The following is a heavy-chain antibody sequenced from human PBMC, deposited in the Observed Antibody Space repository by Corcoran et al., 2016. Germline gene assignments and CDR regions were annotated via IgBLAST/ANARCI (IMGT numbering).Heavy chain of an antibody. Sequence: QVQLQESGPGLVKPSETLSLTCTVSGGSISSYYWSWIRQPPGKGLEWIGYIYYRGSTNYNPSLKSRVTISVDTSKNQFSLKLSSVTAADTAVYYCARGGIAVAGKLGRGWFDPWGQGTLVTVSS. CDR3: ARGGIAVAGKLGRGWFDP. V-gene: IGHV4-59*01. J-gene: IGHJ5*02. CDR2: IYYRGST. D-gene: IGHD6-19*01. CDR1: GGSISSYY.